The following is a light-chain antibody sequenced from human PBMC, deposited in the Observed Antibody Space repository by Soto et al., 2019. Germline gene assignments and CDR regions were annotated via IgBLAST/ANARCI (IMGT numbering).Light chain of an antibody. Sequence: EIVLTQSPGTLSLSPGERATLSFMASQSVTSRSLAWYQQKPGQAPRLLIFDASSRATGIPDRFSGSGSGTDFTLTISSLEPEDSAVYYCQQRNIWPPVTFGQGTRLE. CDR2: DAS. CDR3: QQRNIWPPVT. V-gene: IGKV3D-20*02. J-gene: IGKJ5*01. CDR1: QSVTSRS.